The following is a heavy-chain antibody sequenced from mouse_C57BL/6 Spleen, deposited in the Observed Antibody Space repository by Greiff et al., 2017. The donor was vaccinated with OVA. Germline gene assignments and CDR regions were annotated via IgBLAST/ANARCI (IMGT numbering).Heavy chain of an antibody. CDR3: ARSHYDHDRGYAMDY. J-gene: IGHJ4*01. Sequence: QVQLQQSGAELARPGASVKLSCKASGYTFTSYGISWVKQRTGQGLEWIGEIYPRSGNTYYNEKFKGKATLTADKSSSTAYMELRSLTSEDSAVYFGARSHYDHDRGYAMDYWGQGTSVTVSS. CDR1: GYTFTSYG. V-gene: IGHV1-81*01. D-gene: IGHD2-4*01. CDR2: IYPRSGNT.